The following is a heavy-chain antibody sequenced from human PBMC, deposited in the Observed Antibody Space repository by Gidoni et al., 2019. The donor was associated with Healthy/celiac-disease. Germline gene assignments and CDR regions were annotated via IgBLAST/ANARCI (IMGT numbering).Heavy chain of an antibody. J-gene: IGHJ5*02. CDR1: GGSISSGGYY. D-gene: IGHD2-2*01. CDR2: IYYSGST. V-gene: IGHV4-31*03. CDR3: ARDSGEVVKDWDWFDP. Sequence: QVQLQESGPGLVKPSQTLSLTCTVSGGSISSGGYYWSWIRQHPGKGLEWIGYIYYSGSTYYNPSLKSRVTISVDTSKNQFSLKLSSVTAADTAVYYCARDSGEVVKDWDWFDPWGQGTLVTVSS.